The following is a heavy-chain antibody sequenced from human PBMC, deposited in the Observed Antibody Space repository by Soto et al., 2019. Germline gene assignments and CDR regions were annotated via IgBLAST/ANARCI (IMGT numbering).Heavy chain of an antibody. CDR3: ARGSGTDTGDALDI. CDR1: GFTFTRHS. V-gene: IGHV3-21*06. CDR2: ISGTGTFI. D-gene: IGHD2-21*02. Sequence: EVQLVESGGGLVKPGGSLRLSCAASGFTFTRHSMNWVRQAPGKGLEWVSCISGTGTFIYYSDSVKGQFTISRDDAKTSLYLQMNSLTAEDTAVYYCARGSGTDTGDALDIWGPGTMVTVS. J-gene: IGHJ3*02.